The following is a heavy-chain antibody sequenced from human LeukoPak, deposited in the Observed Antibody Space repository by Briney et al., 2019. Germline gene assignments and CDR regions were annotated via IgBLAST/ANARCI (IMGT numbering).Heavy chain of an antibody. CDR2: IYYSGST. D-gene: IGHD4-11*01. CDR3: ARLTGPEKNFDY. CDR1: GGSISSYY. V-gene: IGHV4-59*08. Sequence: PSETLSLTCTVSGGSISSYYWSWIRQPPGKGLEWIGYIYYSGSTNYNPPLKSRVTISVDTSKNQFSLKLSSVTAADTAVYYCARLTGPEKNFDYWGQGTLVTVSS. J-gene: IGHJ4*02.